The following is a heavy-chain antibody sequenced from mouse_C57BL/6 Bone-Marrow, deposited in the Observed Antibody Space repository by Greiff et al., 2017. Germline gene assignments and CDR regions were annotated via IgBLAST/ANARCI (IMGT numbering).Heavy chain of an antibody. Sequence: EVQLVASGGGLVKPGGSLKLSCAASGFTFSDYGMHWVRQAPEKGLEWVAYISSGSSNIYYADTVKGRITISRDNAKNTLCLQMPSLRSEDTAMYYCARILWFFDYWGQGTTLTVSS. CDR3: ARILWFFDY. J-gene: IGHJ2*01. CDR1: GFTFSDYG. V-gene: IGHV5-17*01. CDR2: ISSGSSNI. D-gene: IGHD2-2*01.